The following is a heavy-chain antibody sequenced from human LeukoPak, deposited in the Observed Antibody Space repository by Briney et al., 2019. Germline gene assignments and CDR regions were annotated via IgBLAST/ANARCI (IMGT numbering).Heavy chain of an antibody. D-gene: IGHD1-1*01. J-gene: IGHJ6*02. V-gene: IGHV4-59*12. CDR1: GGSISSYY. Sequence: SETLSLTCTVSGGSISSYYWSWIRQPPGKGLEWIGYIYYSGSTNYNPSLKSRVTISVDTSKNQFSLKLSSVTAADTAVYYCARDLSWNYGMDVWGQGTTVTVSS. CDR3: ARDLSWNYGMDV. CDR2: IYYSGST.